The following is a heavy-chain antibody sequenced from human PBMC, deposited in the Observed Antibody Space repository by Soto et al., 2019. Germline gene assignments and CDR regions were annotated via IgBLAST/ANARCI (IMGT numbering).Heavy chain of an antibody. D-gene: IGHD6-19*01. Sequence: GGSLRLSCAASGFTFSSYDMHWVRQATGKGLEWVSAIGTAGDTYYPGSVKGRFTISRVNAKNSLYLQMNSLRAGDTAVYYCARNQWLADGMYVGRQVTTVTVSS. CDR1: GFTFSSYD. CDR3: ARNQWLADGMYV. CDR2: IGTAGDT. V-gene: IGHV3-13*01. J-gene: IGHJ6*02.